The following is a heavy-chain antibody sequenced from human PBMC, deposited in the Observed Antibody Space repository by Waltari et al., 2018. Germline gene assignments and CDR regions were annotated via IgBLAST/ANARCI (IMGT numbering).Heavy chain of an antibody. CDR1: GYTFTSYD. CDR3: AHQGYSSSWYRGAVDI. D-gene: IGHD6-13*01. Sequence: QVQLVQSGAEVKKPGASVKVSCKASGYTFTSYDINWVRQATGQGLEWMGWMNPNSGNTGYAQKFQGRVTMTRNTSISTAYMELSSLRSEDTAVYYCAHQGYSSSWYRGAVDIWGQGTMVTVSS. CDR2: MNPNSGNT. J-gene: IGHJ3*02. V-gene: IGHV1-8*01.